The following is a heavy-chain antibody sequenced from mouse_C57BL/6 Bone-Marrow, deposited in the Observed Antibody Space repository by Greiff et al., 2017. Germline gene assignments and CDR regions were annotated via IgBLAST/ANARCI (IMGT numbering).Heavy chain of an antibody. J-gene: IGHJ3*01. CDR3: ARLNYGSSYASFAY. D-gene: IGHD1-1*01. CDR2: INPGSGGT. CDR1: GYAFTNYL. V-gene: IGHV1-54*01. Sequence: QVQLQQSGAELVRPGTSVKVSCKASGYAFTNYLLEWVKQRPGQGLEWIGVINPGSGGTNYNEKFKGKATLTADKSSSTAYMQLSSLTSEDSAVYCCARLNYGSSYASFAYWGQGTLVTVSA.